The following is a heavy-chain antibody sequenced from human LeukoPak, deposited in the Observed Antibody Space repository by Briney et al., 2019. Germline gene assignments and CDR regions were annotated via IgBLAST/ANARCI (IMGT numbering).Heavy chain of an antibody. D-gene: IGHD4-17*01. V-gene: IGHV4-39*07. Sequence: SETLSLTCTVSGGSISSSSYYWGWIRQPPGKGLEWIGSIYYSGSTYYNPSLKSRVTISVDTSKNQFSLKLSSVTAADTAVYYCAGRLRSAFDIWGQGTMVTVSS. CDR1: GGSISSSSYY. J-gene: IGHJ3*02. CDR3: AGRLRSAFDI. CDR2: IYYSGST.